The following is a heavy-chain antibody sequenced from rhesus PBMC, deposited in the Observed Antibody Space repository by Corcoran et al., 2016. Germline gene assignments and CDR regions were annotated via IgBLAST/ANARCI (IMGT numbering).Heavy chain of an antibody. D-gene: IGHD6-25*01. V-gene: IGHV3S5*01. J-gene: IGHJ4*01. CDR1: GFTFSSYA. CDR2: INSGGCST. CDR3: AKGLAATGYFDY. Sequence: EVQLVETGGGLVQPGGSLRLSCAASGFTFSSYAMQWVRQAHGRGLGWLSAINSGGCSTYYADSVKGRFTISRDNSKNTLSLQMDSLGAEDTAVYYCAKGLAATGYFDYWGQGVLVTVSS.